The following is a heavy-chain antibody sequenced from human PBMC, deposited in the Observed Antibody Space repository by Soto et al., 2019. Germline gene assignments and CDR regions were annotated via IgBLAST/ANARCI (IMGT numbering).Heavy chain of an antibody. J-gene: IGHJ6*02. D-gene: IGHD6-13*01. CDR2: IYSGGST. CDR3: ASHSTSRAAAGTLLEYYYYGMDV. CDR1: GFTVSSNY. V-gene: IGHV3-53*01. Sequence: PGGSLRLSYAASGFTVSSNYMSWVRQAPGKGLEWVSVIYSGGSTYYADSVKGRFTISRDNSKNTLYLQMNSLRAEDTAVYYCASHSTSRAAAGTLLEYYYYGMDVWGQGT.